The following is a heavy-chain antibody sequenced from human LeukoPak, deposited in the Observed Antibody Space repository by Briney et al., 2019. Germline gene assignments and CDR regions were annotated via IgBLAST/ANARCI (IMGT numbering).Heavy chain of an antibody. CDR3: ARISPQWELDAFDI. CDR1: GYSISSGSY. J-gene: IGHJ3*02. CDR2: IYHSGST. D-gene: IGHD1-26*01. V-gene: IGHV4-38-2*01. Sequence: PSETLSLTCSVSGYSISSGSYWGWIRQPPGKGLESIGSIYHSGSTYYNPSLKSRVTISVDTSKNQFSLKLNSVTAADTAVYYCARISPQWELDAFDIWGRGTMVTVSS.